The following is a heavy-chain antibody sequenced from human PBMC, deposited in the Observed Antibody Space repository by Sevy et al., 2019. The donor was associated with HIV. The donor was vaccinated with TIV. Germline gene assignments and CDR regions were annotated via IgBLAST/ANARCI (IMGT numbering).Heavy chain of an antibody. CDR3: AKAGSDYVWETYRFFDY. D-gene: IGHD3-16*02. J-gene: IGHJ4*02. Sequence: GGSLRLSCAASGFGFNIYAMSWVRQGSGKGLEWVAGIGGSGVDTHYADSVKDRFTISRDNSKNTLYLQMSNLRAEDTAVYYCAKAGSDYVWETYRFFDYWGQGTLVTVSS. CDR1: GFGFNIYA. CDR2: IGGSGVDT. V-gene: IGHV3-23*01.